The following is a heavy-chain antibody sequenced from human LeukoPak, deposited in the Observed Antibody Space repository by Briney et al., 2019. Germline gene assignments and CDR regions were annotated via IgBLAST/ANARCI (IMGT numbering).Heavy chain of an antibody. J-gene: IGHJ3*02. CDR3: AKPCGGDCSYAFDI. D-gene: IGHD2-21*02. CDR2: ISGSGGST. CDR1: GFIFGKYA. V-gene: IGHV3-23*01. Sequence: PGGSLRLSCVGSGFIFGKYAMTWVRQAPGKGLEWVSTISGSGGSTYYADSVKGRFTISRDNSKNTLYLQMNSLRAEDTAVYYCAKPCGGDCSYAFDIWGQGTMVTVSS.